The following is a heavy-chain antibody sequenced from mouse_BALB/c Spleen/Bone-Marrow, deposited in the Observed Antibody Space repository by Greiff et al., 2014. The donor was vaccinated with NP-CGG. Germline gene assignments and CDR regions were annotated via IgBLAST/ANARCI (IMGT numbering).Heavy chain of an antibody. V-gene: IGHV1-69*02. CDR1: GYTFTSYW. CDR2: IYPSDSYT. CDR3: ARGLGAMDY. Sequence: QVQLQQSGAELVRPGTSVKLSCKASGYTFTSYWINWVKQRPVQGLEWIGNIYPSDSYTNYNQKFKDKATLTVDKSSSTAYMQLSSPASEDSAVYYCARGLGAMDYWGQGTSVTVSS. D-gene: IGHD3-3*01. J-gene: IGHJ4*01.